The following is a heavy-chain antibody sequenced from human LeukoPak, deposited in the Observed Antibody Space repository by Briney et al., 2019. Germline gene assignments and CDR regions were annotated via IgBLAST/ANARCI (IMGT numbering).Heavy chain of an antibody. Sequence: GGSLRLSCAASGFTFSNYWMGWVRQAPGKRPEWVANMNIDGSEKYYADSVKGRFTISRDNAKNTLYLEINSLGTEDTAVYYCARRPTASAERGMDVWGHGTTVIVSS. J-gene: IGHJ6*02. CDR1: GFTFSNYW. CDR3: ARRPTASAERGMDV. V-gene: IGHV3-7*01. CDR2: MNIDGSEK. D-gene: IGHD6-25*01.